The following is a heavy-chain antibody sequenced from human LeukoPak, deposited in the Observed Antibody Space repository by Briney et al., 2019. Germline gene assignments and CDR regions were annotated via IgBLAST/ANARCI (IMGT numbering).Heavy chain of an antibody. J-gene: IGHJ4*02. CDR2: INHSGST. Sequence: SETLSLTCAVYGGSFSGYYWSWSRQPPGKGLEWIGEINHSGSTNYNPSLKSRVTISVDTSKNQFSLKLSSVAAADTAVYYCAKSYYGSGSHYWGQGTLVTVSS. CDR3: AKSYYGSGSHY. D-gene: IGHD3-10*01. V-gene: IGHV4-34*01. CDR1: GGSFSGYY.